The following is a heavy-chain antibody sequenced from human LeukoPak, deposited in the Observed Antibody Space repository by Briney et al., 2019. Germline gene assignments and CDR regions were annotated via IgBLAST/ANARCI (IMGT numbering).Heavy chain of an antibody. CDR2: ISGTGLTT. J-gene: IGHJ4*02. D-gene: IGHD6-6*01. CDR3: ARDLARSARYDFDY. CDR1: GFTFSIYA. V-gene: IGHV3-23*01. Sequence: GGSLRLSCSASGFTFSIYAMNWVRQAPGKGLEWVSAISGTGLTTYYADSVKGRFTISRDNSKNTLYLQMSSLRAEDTAVYYCARDLARSARYDFDYWGPGTLVTVSS.